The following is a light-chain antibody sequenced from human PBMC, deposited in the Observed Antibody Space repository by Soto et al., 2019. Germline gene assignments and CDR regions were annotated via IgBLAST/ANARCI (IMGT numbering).Light chain of an antibody. V-gene: IGLV1-44*01. J-gene: IGLJ3*02. Sequence: QSVLTQPPSASGTPRQRVTISCSGSSSNIGSNTVNWYHQLPGTAPKLLISNNNQRPSGVPDRFSGSKSGTSASLAISGLQSEDEADYYCAAWDDGLNGVLFGGGTKLTVL. CDR1: SSNIGSNT. CDR3: AAWDDGLNGVL. CDR2: NNN.